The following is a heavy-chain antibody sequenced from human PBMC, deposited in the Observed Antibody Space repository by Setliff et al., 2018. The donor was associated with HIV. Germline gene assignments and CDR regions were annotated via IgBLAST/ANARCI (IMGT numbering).Heavy chain of an antibody. V-gene: IGHV1-69*10. CDR3: AKGPNFEDAFDI. D-gene: IGHD2-8*01. CDR1: GGTFSNYA. Sequence: ASVKVSCKASGGTFSNYAFSWVRQAPGQGLEWMGGLVPIVDITKSTQKFRDRVTFTADESTKTAQMELSGLTFEDTAVYYCAKGPNFEDAFDIWGQGTVVTVSS. CDR2: LVPIVDIT. J-gene: IGHJ3*02.